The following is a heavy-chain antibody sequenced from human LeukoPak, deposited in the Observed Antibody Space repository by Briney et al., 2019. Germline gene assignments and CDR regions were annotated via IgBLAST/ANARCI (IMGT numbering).Heavy chain of an antibody. Sequence: ASVKVSCKASGYTFTGYYMHWFRQAPGQGLEWMGWINPDNGGTIYAENFRGRVTMARDTSISRAYMELSSLTSDDTAVYYCARAQGGAAAGYYYYGLDVWGQGTTVTVSS. CDR2: INPDNGGT. J-gene: IGHJ6*02. CDR1: GYTFTGYY. D-gene: IGHD6-13*01. CDR3: ARAQGGAAAGYYYYGLDV. V-gene: IGHV1-2*02.